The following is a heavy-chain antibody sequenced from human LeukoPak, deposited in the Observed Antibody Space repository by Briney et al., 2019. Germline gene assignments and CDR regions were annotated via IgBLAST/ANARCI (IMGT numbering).Heavy chain of an antibody. V-gene: IGHV4-4*09. J-gene: IGHJ4*02. CDR3: ARLTRLSTSPDRYYLDY. CDR1: GDSISSYY. Sequence: SETLSLTCTVSGDSISSYYWSWIRQPPGKGLEWIGYIYTSGGTNYIPSLKGRVTISIDTSENQFSLKLSSVTAADSAVYYCARLTRLSTSPDRYYLDYWGQGTLVTVSS. D-gene: IGHD6-6*01. CDR2: IYTSGGT.